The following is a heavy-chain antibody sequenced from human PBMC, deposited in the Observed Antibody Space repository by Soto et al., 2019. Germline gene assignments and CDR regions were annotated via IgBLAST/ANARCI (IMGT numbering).Heavy chain of an antibody. CDR3: ARDQSYTDLYWSLDT. J-gene: IGHJ5*02. Sequence: QVHLVQSGAEVKKPGASVKVSCKASGYTFTSTYMHWVRQAPGQGLEWMGVIDPNGGRTIYAEKFQGSLTFTRDTSTATDYMQLSSLRPEATAMYFCARDQSYTDLYWSLDTWGPVTLVTVSS. CDR1: GYTFTSTY. CDR2: IDPNGGRT. V-gene: IGHV1-46*01. D-gene: IGHD2-15*01.